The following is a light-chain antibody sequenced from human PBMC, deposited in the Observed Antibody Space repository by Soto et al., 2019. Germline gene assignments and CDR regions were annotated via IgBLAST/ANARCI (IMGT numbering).Light chain of an antibody. J-gene: IGKJ5*01. CDR2: GAS. CDR1: QSVSSNY. Sequence: TQSPGTLSFSPGERATLSFRASQSVSSNYLAWYQRKPGQAPRLLIYGASTRATGVPDRFSGSGSGTDFTLTISSLQPEDFATYYCQQANSFPITFGQGTRLEIK. CDR3: QQANSFPIT. V-gene: IGKV3D-7*01.